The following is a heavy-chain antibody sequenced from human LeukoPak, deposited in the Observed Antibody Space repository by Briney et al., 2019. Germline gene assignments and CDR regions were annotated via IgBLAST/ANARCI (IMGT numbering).Heavy chain of an antibody. V-gene: IGHV4-39*07. D-gene: IGHD3-10*01. CDR1: GGSISSSSYY. CDR2: INHSGST. J-gene: IGHJ5*02. Sequence: SETLSLTCTVSGGSISSSSYYWGRIRQPPGKGLEWIGEINHSGSTNYNPSLKSRVTISVDTSKNQFSLKLSSVTAADTAVYYCASWNYYGSGSYFTWGQGTLVTVSS. CDR3: ASWNYYGSGSYFT.